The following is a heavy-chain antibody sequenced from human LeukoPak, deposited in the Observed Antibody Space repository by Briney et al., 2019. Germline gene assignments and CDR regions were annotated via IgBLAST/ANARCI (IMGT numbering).Heavy chain of an antibody. CDR2: ISAYNGNT. J-gene: IGHJ4*02. D-gene: IGHD5-12*01. V-gene: IGHV1-18*01. Sequence: GASVKVSCKASGYTFTSYGISWVRQAPGQGLEWMGWISAYNGNTNYAQKLQGRVTMTTDTSTSTVYMELSSLRSEDTAVYYCARENLVATIDYWGQGTLVTVSS. CDR1: GYTFTSYG. CDR3: ARENLVATIDY.